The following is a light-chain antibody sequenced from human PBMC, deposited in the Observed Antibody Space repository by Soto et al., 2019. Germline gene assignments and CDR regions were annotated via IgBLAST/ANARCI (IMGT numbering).Light chain of an antibody. Sequence: QSVLTQPPSVSGAPGQRVTISCTGSSSNIGAGYDVHWYQQLPGTAPKLLIYGNSNRPSGVPDRFSGSKSGTSASLAITGRQSENETDYYSHTNNGSLSVVISRRTKVAAL. V-gene: IGLV1-40*01. J-gene: IGLJ2*01. CDR2: GNS. CDR3: HTNNGSLSVV. CDR1: SSNIGAGYD.